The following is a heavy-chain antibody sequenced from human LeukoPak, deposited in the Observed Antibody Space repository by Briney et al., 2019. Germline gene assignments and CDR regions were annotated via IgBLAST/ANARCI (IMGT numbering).Heavy chain of an antibody. Sequence: ASVKVSCKASGYTFTSYYMHWVRQAPGQGLEWMGIINPSGGSTSYAQKFQGRVTMTRDTSTSTVYMELSSLRSEDTAVYYCASAFYDSSGSGNYYYYGMDVWGQGTTVTVSS. V-gene: IGHV1-46*01. CDR1: GYTFTSYY. J-gene: IGHJ6*02. D-gene: IGHD3-22*01. CDR2: INPSGGST. CDR3: ASAFYDSSGSGNYYYYGMDV.